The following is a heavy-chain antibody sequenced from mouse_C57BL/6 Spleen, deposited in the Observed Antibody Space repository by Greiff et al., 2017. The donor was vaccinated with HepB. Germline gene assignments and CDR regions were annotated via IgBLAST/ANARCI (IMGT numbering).Heavy chain of an antibody. Sequence: LVKPGASVKISCKASGYTFTDYYMNWVKQSHGKSLEWIGDINPNNGGTSYNQKFKGKATLTVDKSSSTAYMELRSLTSEDSAVYYCARPYGYDDWYFDVWGTGTTVTVSS. CDR2: INPNNGGT. CDR1: GYTFTDYY. V-gene: IGHV1-26*01. D-gene: IGHD2-2*01. CDR3: ARPYGYDDWYFDV. J-gene: IGHJ1*03.